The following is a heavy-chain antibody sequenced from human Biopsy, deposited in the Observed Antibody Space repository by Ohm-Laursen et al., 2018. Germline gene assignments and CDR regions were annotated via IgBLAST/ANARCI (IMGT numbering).Heavy chain of an antibody. J-gene: IGHJ4*02. Sequence: GQTLSLTCAASGFTFSRYGMSWVRQAPGKGLEWVSVIYSGDSTYYADSVKGRFTISRDESKNTLYLQMNRLRAEDTAVYHCARATYSSGHKIDSWGQGTLVTVSS. V-gene: IGHV3-53*01. CDR1: GFTFSRYG. CDR2: IYSGDST. CDR3: ARATYSSGHKIDS. D-gene: IGHD6-25*01.